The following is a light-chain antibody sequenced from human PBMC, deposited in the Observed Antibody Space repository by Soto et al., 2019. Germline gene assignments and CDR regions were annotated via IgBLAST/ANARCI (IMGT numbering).Light chain of an antibody. Sequence: DIVMTQSPDSLAVSLGERATINCMSSQSVLYSSNNKNYLAWYQQKPGQPPKLLIYWASTRESGVPDRFSGNGSVTDFTLTISSLQAEDVAVYYCQLYYSSHTFGQGTKVEIK. J-gene: IGKJ2*01. CDR1: QSVLYSSNNKNY. CDR3: QLYYSSHT. V-gene: IGKV4-1*01. CDR2: WAS.